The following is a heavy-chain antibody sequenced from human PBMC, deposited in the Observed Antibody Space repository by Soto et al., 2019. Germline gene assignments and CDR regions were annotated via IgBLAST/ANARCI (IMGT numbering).Heavy chain of an antibody. Sequence: SETLSLTCTVSGGSISSYYWSWIRQPAGKGLEWIGRIYSSGSTNYNPSLKSRVTMSVDKSKNKFSLKLSSVTAADTAVYYCARDGGSYYLGPYWGRGTLVTVSS. J-gene: IGHJ4*01. D-gene: IGHD1-26*01. V-gene: IGHV4-4*07. CDR2: IYSSGST. CDR3: ARDGGSYYLGPY. CDR1: GGSISSYY.